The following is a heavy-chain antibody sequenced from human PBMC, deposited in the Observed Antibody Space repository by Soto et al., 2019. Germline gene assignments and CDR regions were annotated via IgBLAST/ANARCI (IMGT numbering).Heavy chain of an antibody. V-gene: IGHV3-33*01. CDR2: IWYDGSNR. D-gene: IGHD1-1*01. CDR3: AAATTWHFHFHY. J-gene: IGHJ4*02. CDR1: GFTISTHG. Sequence: QVQLVESGGGVVQPGTSLRLSCAASGFTISTHGMHWVRQAPGKGLEWVANIWYDGSNRFYADSVKGRFTISKDNSKNTLYLQRSSLRAEDTAVYYCAAATTWHFHFHYWGQGTQVTVSS.